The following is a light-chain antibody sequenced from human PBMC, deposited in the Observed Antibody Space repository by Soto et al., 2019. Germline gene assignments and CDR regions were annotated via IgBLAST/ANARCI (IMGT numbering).Light chain of an antibody. CDR3: FLFCCDTRV. J-gene: IGLJ2*01. V-gene: IGLV7-46*01. Sequence: QAVVTQEPSLTVSPGGTVTLTCGSSTVAVTSGHYPYWFQQKPGQAPRTLIFDTCDKHSWTPARFSGSLLGGKAALTLSGAQPEDEADYYCFLFCCDTRVFGGGTKLTVL. CDR1: TVAVTSGHY. CDR2: DTC.